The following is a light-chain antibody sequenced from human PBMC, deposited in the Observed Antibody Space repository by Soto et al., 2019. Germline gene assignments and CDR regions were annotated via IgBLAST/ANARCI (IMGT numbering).Light chain of an antibody. V-gene: IGLV2-23*01. CDR2: EGS. J-gene: IGLJ3*02. Sequence: QSVLTQPASVSGSPGQSIIISCTGASSDVGTYSLVSWYQQHPGKAPKLMIYEGSRRPSGVSNRFSGSTSDNTASLTISGLQAEDEADYYCCSYAGSTNFVLFGGGTKLT. CDR1: SSDVGTYSL. CDR3: CSYAGSTNFVL.